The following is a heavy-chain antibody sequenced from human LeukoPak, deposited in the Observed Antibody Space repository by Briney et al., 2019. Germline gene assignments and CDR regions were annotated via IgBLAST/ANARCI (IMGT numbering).Heavy chain of an antibody. CDR1: GYTFTGYY. J-gene: IGHJ3*02. V-gene: IGHV1-2*02. CDR3: ARDIVVVPAARGAFDI. D-gene: IGHD2-2*01. CDR2: INPNSGGT. Sequence: ASVKVSCKASGYTFTGYYMHWVRQAPGQGLVWMGWINPNSGGTNYAQKFQGRVTMTRDTSISTAYMELSRLRSDDTAVYYCARDIVVVPAARGAFDIWGQGTMVTVSS.